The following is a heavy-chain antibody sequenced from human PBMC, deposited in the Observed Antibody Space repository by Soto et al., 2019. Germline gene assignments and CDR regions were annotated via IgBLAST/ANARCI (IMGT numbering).Heavy chain of an antibody. CDR1: VYSFTSYC. V-gene: IGHV5-51*01. CDR3: ARVVISDTEADTAMASGNHYYGMDV. Sequence: PGYTLKISCKGSVYSFTSYCIGWVRQMPGKGLEWMWIIYPGDSDTRYSPSFQGQVTISADKSISTAYLQWSSLKASGTAMYYCARVVISDTEADTAMASGNHYYGMDVWGQRTTVTVS. J-gene: IGHJ6*02. D-gene: IGHD5-18*01. CDR2: IYPGDSDT.